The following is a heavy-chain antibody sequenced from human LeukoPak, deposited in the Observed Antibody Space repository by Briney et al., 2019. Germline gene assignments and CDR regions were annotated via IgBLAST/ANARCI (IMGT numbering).Heavy chain of an antibody. J-gene: IGHJ4*02. CDR2: IYSDGST. D-gene: IGHD4-23*01. Sequence: GGSLRLSCAASGFTFDDYGMSWVRHAPGKGLEWVAVIYSDGSTNFADSVKGRFTISRHNSKNTLYPQMNSLRAEDTAVYYCASYGGNSDFDFRGEGTLVSVSS. CDR3: ASYGGNSDFDF. V-gene: IGHV3-53*01. CDR1: GFTFDDYG.